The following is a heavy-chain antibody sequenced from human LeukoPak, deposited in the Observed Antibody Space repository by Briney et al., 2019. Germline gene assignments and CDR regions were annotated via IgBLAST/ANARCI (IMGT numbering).Heavy chain of an antibody. CDR2: INAGNGNT. J-gene: IGHJ4*02. V-gene: IGHV1-3*01. Sequence: ASVKVSCKASGGTFSSYAMHWVCQAPGQGLEWMGWINAGNGNTKYSQKLQGRVTITRDTSARTAYMELSGLRSEDTAVYYCARDIFGTSRPSDYWGQGTLVTVSS. CDR1: GGTFSSYA. CDR3: ARDIFGTSRPSDY. D-gene: IGHD2-2*01.